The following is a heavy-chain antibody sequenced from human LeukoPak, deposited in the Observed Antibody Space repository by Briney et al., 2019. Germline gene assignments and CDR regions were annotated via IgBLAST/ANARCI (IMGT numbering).Heavy chain of an antibody. Sequence: ASVKVSCKASGYTFSKYDINWVRQAPGQGLEWLGWMNPITGNTGYAQKLQGRVTMTRNSAITTAYMELSSLRSEDTAVYYCAREGRMGRRWYFDLWGRGTLVTVSS. CDR2: MNPITGNT. V-gene: IGHV1-8*01. J-gene: IGHJ2*01. D-gene: IGHD3-10*01. CDR3: AREGRMGRRWYFDL. CDR1: GYTFSKYD.